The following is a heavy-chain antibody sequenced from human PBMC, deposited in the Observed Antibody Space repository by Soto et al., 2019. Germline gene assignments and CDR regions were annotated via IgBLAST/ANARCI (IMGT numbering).Heavy chain of an antibody. CDR1: GGSISSYY. CDR3: ARDGGTYCMDV. Sequence: SETLSLTCTVSGGSISSYYWNWIRQPPGKGLEWIGYIYYSGSTNYNPSLKSRVTISVDTSKNQFSLKLSSVTAADTAVYYCARDGGTYCMDVWGQGTTVTVSS. V-gene: IGHV4-59*01. CDR2: IYYSGST. D-gene: IGHD3-16*01. J-gene: IGHJ6*02.